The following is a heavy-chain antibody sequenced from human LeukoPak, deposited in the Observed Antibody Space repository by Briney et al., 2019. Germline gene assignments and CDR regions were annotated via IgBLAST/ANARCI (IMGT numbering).Heavy chain of an antibody. D-gene: IGHD4-11*01. Sequence: ASVKVSFKASGYTFTSYGNSWVRQAPGQGPEWMGWISAYNGNTNYAQKLQGRVTMTTDTSTSTAYMELRSLRSDDTAVYYCARGDDYHPSFDLGGRGTLVTVSS. V-gene: IGHV1-18*01. CDR2: ISAYNGNT. CDR3: ARGDDYHPSFDL. CDR1: GYTFTSYG. J-gene: IGHJ2*01.